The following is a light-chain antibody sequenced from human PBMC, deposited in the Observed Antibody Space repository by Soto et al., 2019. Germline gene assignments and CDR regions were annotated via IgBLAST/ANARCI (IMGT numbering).Light chain of an antibody. Sequence: QSVLTQPPSASGSPGQSVTISCTGTSSDVGGYDYVSWYQQHPGKAPKLMIYAVSERPSGVPDRFSGSKSGNTASLTVSGLQAEDEADYYCSSFAGTTVVFGGGTKLTVL. CDR3: SSFAGTTVV. CDR1: SSDVGGYDY. V-gene: IGLV2-8*01. CDR2: AVS. J-gene: IGLJ2*01.